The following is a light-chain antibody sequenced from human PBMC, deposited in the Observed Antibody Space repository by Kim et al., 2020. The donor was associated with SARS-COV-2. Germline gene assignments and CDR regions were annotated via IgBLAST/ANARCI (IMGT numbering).Light chain of an antibody. CDR3: KQYASAAYT. V-gene: IGKV3-20*01. CDR1: QRVRRSL. CDR2: DSF. Sequence: LSPGERAPLPCRASQRVRRSLLAWHQQNSGQTPRLLIYDSFASAAGTPDRLSGSGSGTDFTLTISGVEPEDFAVYYCKQYASAAYTCGQGTKLEI. J-gene: IGKJ2*01.